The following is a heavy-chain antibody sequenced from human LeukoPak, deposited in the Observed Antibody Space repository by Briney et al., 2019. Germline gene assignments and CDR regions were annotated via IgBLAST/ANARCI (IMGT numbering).Heavy chain of an antibody. CDR2: ISSSSSTI. CDR3: ARSLRGFPDAFDI. CDR1: GFTFSSYS. J-gene: IGHJ3*02. D-gene: IGHD3-10*01. V-gene: IGHV3-48*01. Sequence: GGSLRLSCAASGFTFSSYSMNWVRQAPGKGLEWVSYISSSSSTIYYADSVKGRFTISRDNAKNSLYLQMNSLRAEDTAVHYCARSLRGFPDAFDIWGQGTMVTVSS.